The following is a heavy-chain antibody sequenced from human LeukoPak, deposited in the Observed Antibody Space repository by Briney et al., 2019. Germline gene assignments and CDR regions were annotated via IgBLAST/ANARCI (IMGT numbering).Heavy chain of an antibody. V-gene: IGHV3-21*04. D-gene: IGHD4-17*01. Sequence: GGSLRLSCAASGFTFSSYSMNWVRQAPGKGLEWVSSISSSSSYIYYADSVKGRFTISRDNSKNTLYLQMNSLRAEDTAVYYCAKVRDYAYNWFDPWGQGTLVTVSS. CDR3: AKVRDYAYNWFDP. CDR2: ISSSSSYI. CDR1: GFTFSSYS. J-gene: IGHJ5*02.